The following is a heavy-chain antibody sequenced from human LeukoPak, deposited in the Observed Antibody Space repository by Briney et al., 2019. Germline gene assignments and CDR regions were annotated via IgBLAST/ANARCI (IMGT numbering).Heavy chain of an antibody. CDR2: IYTSGST. CDR3: ARRAWLHEFDS. CDR1: GGSISSGSYY. V-gene: IGHV4-61*02. Sequence: SQTLSLTCTVSGGSISSGSYYWSWIRQPAGKGLEWIGRIYTSGSTNYNPSLKSRVTISLGTSKNQFSLKLSSVTAADTAIYYCARRAWLHEFDSWGQGTLVTVSS. J-gene: IGHJ4*02. D-gene: IGHD5-24*01.